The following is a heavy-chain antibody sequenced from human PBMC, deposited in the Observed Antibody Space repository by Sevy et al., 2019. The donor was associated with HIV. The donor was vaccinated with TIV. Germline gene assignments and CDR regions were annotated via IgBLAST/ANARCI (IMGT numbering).Heavy chain of an antibody. D-gene: IGHD3-9*01. CDR3: AKDFTGYNGMDV. V-gene: IGHV3-30*18. CDR1: GISFTTSG. CDR2: ISYHGRDK. Sequence: GGSLRLSCVVSGISFTTSGMHWVRQAPGKGLEWVAVISYHGRDKFYAESVKGRSTISRENSKNMLYLQMNGLRAEDTAVYYCAKDFTGYNGMDVWGQGTMVTVSS. J-gene: IGHJ6*02.